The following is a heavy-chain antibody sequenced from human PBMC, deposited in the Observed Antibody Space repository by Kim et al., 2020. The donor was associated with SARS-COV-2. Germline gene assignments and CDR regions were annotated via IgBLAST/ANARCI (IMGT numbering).Heavy chain of an antibody. CDR2: A. V-gene: IGHV1-69*01. J-gene: IGHJ5*02. D-gene: IGHD4-17*01. Sequence: ANYAQTFQGRVTITADESTSTAYMELSSLRAEDTAVYYCATTVTNNWFDPWGQGTLVTVYS. CDR3: ATTVTNNWFDP.